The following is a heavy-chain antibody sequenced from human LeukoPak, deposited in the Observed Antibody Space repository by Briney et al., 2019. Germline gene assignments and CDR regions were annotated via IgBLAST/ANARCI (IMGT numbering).Heavy chain of an antibody. Sequence: PSETLSLSCTVTGGSISSYHWSWIRQPACKELLWIGRIYTSGSTNYNPSLKSRVTMSVDTSKNQFSLKLSSVTAADTAVYYCASTIAVAGTVYFDYWGQGTLVTVSS. CDR3: ASTIAVAGTVYFDY. CDR2: IYTSGST. V-gene: IGHV4-4*07. CDR1: GGSISSYH. D-gene: IGHD6-19*01. J-gene: IGHJ4*02.